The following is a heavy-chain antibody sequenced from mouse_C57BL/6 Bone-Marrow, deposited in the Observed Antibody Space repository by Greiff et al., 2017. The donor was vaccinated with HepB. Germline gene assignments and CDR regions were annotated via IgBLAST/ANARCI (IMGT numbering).Heavy chain of an antibody. D-gene: IGHD1-1*01. J-gene: IGHJ1*03. CDR2: IRLKSDNYAT. Sequence: EVKVEESGGGLVQPGGSMKLSCVASGFTFSNYWMNWVRQSPEKGLEWVAQIRLKSDNYATHYAESVKGRFTISRDDSKSSVYLQMNNLRAEDTGIYYCTGDYGSRWYFDVWGTGTTVTVSS. V-gene: IGHV6-3*01. CDR1: GFTFSNYW. CDR3: TGDYGSRWYFDV.